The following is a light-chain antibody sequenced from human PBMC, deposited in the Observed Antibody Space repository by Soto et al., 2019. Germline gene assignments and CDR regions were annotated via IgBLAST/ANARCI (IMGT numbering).Light chain of an antibody. V-gene: IGLV2-14*01. Sequence: QSVLTQPASVSGSPGQSITIPYTGTSSDVGGYNYVSWYQQHPGKAPKLMIYDVSNRPSGVSNRFSGSKSGNTASLTISGLQAEDEADYYCSSYTSSSTLYVFGTGTKVTVL. J-gene: IGLJ1*01. CDR1: SSDVGGYNY. CDR2: DVS. CDR3: SSYTSSSTLYV.